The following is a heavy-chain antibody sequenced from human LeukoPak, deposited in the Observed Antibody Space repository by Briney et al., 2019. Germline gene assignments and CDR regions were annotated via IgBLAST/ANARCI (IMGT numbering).Heavy chain of an antibody. D-gene: IGHD1-14*01. CDR1: GFTFASYD. V-gene: IGHV3-48*03. Sequence: PGGSLRLSCAASGFTFASYDMNWVRQAPGKGLEWVSYIGTRGRVVHYADSVKGRFTISRDNAKNSLFLQMNVLRAEDTALYYCVRDGSTGLFDFWGQGTLVTVSS. CDR2: IGTRGRVV. J-gene: IGHJ4*02. CDR3: VRDGSTGLFDF.